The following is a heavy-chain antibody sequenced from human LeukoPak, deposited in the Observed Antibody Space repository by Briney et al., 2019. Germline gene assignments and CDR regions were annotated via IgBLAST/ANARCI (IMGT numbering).Heavy chain of an antibody. CDR1: GYTFTSYY. Sequence: ASVKVSCKASGYTFTSYYMHWVRQAPGQGFEWMGIINPSGGTTNYAQRFQGRVAMTRDTSTSTVYMELSSLRSEDTAVYYCARGPPTSSNWFDPWGQGTLVTVSS. J-gene: IGHJ5*02. CDR3: ARGPPTSSNWFDP. V-gene: IGHV1-46*01. CDR2: INPSGGTT.